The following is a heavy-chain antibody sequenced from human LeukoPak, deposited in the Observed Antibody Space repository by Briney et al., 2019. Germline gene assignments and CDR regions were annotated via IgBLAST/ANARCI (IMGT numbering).Heavy chain of an antibody. CDR2: ISDSGGNT. CDR3: ARHRSSWLIDY. J-gene: IGHJ4*02. V-gene: IGHV3-23*01. D-gene: IGHD6-6*01. Sequence: HPGGSLRLSCAASGFTFNSYAMSWVRQAPWERLQWVSGISDSGGNTYYADSVRGRFTISRDNSKNTPYLQMNSLRAEDTAVYYCARHRSSWLIDYWGQGTLVTVSS. CDR1: GFTFNSYA.